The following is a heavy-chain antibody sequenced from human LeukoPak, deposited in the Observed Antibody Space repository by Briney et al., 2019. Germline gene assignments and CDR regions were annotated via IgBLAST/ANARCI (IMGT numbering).Heavy chain of an antibody. D-gene: IGHD6-19*01. Sequence: SVKVSCKASGGTFSSYAISWVRQAPGQGLEWMGGIIPIFGTANYAQKFQGRVTITTDESTSTAYMELSGLRSEDTAVYYCARGAVAGTYYYYYMDVWGKGTTVTVSS. CDR2: IIPIFGTA. CDR3: ARGAVAGTYYYYYMDV. V-gene: IGHV1-69*05. J-gene: IGHJ6*03. CDR1: GGTFSSYA.